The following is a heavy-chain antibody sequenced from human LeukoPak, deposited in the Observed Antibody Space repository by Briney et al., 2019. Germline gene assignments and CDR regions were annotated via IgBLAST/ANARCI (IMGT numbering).Heavy chain of an antibody. Sequence: AGGSLRLSCAASGFTFSSYAMSWVRQAPGKGLEWVSAISGSGGSTYYADSVKGRFTISRDNSKNTLYLQMNSLRAEDTAVYYCAKSSAMIVVVNYSDYWGQGTLVTVSS. V-gene: IGHV3-23*01. CDR1: GFTFSSYA. J-gene: IGHJ4*02. CDR2: ISGSGGST. CDR3: AKSSAMIVVVNYSDY. D-gene: IGHD3-22*01.